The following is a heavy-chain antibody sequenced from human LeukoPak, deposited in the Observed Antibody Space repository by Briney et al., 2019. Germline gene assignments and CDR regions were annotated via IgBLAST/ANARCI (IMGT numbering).Heavy chain of an antibody. V-gene: IGHV3-23*01. D-gene: IGHD6-13*01. CDR1: GFALSSYV. CDR2: ITVGGGT. Sequence: GGSLRLSCAASGFALSSYVMSWFRQPPGKALEWVSTITVGGGTYYADSVKGRFTISRDNSKNTLFLQMNTLGAEDTALFYCAKSPAAPYYFDYWGQGTLVTVSS. J-gene: IGHJ4*02. CDR3: AKSPAAPYYFDY.